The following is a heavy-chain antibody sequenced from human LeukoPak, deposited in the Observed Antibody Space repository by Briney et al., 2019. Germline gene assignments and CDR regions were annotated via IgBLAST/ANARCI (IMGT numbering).Heavy chain of an antibody. J-gene: IGHJ3*02. D-gene: IGHD3-3*01. CDR1: GFTFSSYA. Sequence: PGGSLRLSCAASGFTFSSYAMHWVRQAPGKGLEWVAVIWYDGSNKYYADSVKGRFTISRDNSKNTLYLQMNSLRAEDTAVYYCAREDRPYYDFWSGFLDAFDIWGQGTMVTVSS. V-gene: IGHV3-33*08. CDR2: IWYDGSNK. CDR3: AREDRPYYDFWSGFLDAFDI.